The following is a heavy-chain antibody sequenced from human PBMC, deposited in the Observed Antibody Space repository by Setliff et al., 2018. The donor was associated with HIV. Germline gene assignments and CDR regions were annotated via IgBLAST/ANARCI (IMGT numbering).Heavy chain of an antibody. J-gene: IGHJ5*02. CDR1: GGSISSGGYY. V-gene: IGHV4-31*03. CDR3: ARVGRYSASFGNWFDP. Sequence: SETLSLTCTVSGGSISSGGYYWSWIRQHPGKGLERIGYIYYSGSTYYNPSLKSRVTMSVDTSKHQFSLKLSSVTAADTAVYYCARVGRYSASFGNWFDPWGQGTLVTVLL. CDR2: IYYSGST. D-gene: IGHD6-6*01.